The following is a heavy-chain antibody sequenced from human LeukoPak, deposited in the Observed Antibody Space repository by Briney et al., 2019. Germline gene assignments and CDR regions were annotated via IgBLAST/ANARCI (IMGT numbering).Heavy chain of an antibody. Sequence: GGSLRLSCAASGFTFNNYWMIWVRQAPGKGLECVADIKYDESDKFYVDSVKGRFFISRDNAQNSVHLQMNSLRAEDTAVYYCARPLTAMVLWSPPNYGMDVWGQGTTVTVSS. CDR3: ARPLTAMVLWSPPNYGMDV. J-gene: IGHJ6*02. CDR1: GFTFNNYW. V-gene: IGHV3-7*01. D-gene: IGHD5-18*01. CDR2: IKYDESDK.